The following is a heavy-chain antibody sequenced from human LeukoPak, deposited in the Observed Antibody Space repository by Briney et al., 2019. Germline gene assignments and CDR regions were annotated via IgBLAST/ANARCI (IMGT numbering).Heavy chain of an antibody. CDR1: GFTFSTYW. J-gene: IGHJ4*02. CDR3: ARELAGHYYGSGSSFDY. V-gene: IGHV3-7*01. CDR2: TREDGSER. D-gene: IGHD3-10*01. Sequence: GGSLRLSCTASGFTFSTYWMSWVRQAPGKGLEWVANTREDGSERYYVDSVKGRFTISRDNAKNSLYLQMNSLRAEDTAVYYCARELAGHYYGSGSSFDYWGQGTLVTVSS.